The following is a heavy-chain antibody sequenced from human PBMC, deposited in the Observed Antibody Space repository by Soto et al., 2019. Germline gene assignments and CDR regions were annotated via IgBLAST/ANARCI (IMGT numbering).Heavy chain of an antibody. V-gene: IGHV1-69*08. J-gene: IGHJ4*02. D-gene: IGHD6-6*01. CDR1: GGTISTYV. CDR2: IIPALGAA. Sequence: QVHLVQSGAEVKKPGSSVKVSCKTSGGTISTYVINWVRQAPGQGLEWMGRIIPALGAADYAQKFQDRLTINADKSTSTAYMELSSLRSDDTAVYYCARGGQQVVSFDYWGQGTLVAVSS. CDR3: ARGGQQVVSFDY.